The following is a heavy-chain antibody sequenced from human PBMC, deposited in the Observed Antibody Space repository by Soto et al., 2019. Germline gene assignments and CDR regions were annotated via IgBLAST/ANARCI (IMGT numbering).Heavy chain of an antibody. J-gene: IGHJ4*02. V-gene: IGHV4-59*08. Sequence: SETLSLTCTVSGVSFSSDYWGWVRQPPGKGLEWIGYIYYTGSTNYNPSLKSRVTISVDTSKNQFSLKLNSVTAADTAVYYCVRHAYCSVWYRYRIDYWGQGSVVTVSS. CDR2: IYYTGST. CDR3: VRHAYCSVWYRYRIDY. CDR1: GVSFSSDY. D-gene: IGHD6-19*01.